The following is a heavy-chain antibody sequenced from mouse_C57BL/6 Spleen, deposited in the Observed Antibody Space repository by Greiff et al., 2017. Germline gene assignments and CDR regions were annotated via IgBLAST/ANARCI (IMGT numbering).Heavy chain of an antibody. Sequence: VQLQESGAELARPGASVKLSCKASGYTFTSYGISWVKQRTGQGLEWIGEIYPRSGNTYYNEKFKGKATLTADKSSSTAYMELRSLTSEDSAVYFCARGGSGLQRGFDYWGQGTTLTVSS. CDR1: GYTFTSYG. CDR2: IYPRSGNT. J-gene: IGHJ2*01. D-gene: IGHD2-2*01. V-gene: IGHV1-81*01. CDR3: ARGGSGLQRGFDY.